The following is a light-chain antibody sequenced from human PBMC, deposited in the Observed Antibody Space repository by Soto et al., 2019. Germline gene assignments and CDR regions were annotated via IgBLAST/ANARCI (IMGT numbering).Light chain of an antibody. CDR2: EGA. Sequence: QSALTQPASVSGSPGQSITISCTGTSSDVGGYNLVSWYQHDPGKAPQLIIYEGAKRPSGVSNRFSGSKSGNTASLTISGLQAADEADYYCSSYAGSSNSVVFGGGTKLTVL. V-gene: IGLV2-23*01. CDR1: SSDVGGYNL. J-gene: IGLJ2*01. CDR3: SSYAGSSNSVV.